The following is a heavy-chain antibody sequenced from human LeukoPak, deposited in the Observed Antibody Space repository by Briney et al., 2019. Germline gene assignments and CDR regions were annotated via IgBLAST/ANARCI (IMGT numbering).Heavy chain of an antibody. CDR3: ARGMGSSGWPYLCDY. Sequence: PGGSLRLSCAASGFTFSSYGMHWVRQAPGKGLEWVAVIWYDGSNKYYADSVKGRFTISRDNSKSPLYLEKNSVREQDTAVYYCARGMGSSGWPYLCDYWGGGALVTVS. CDR1: GFTFSSYG. D-gene: IGHD6-25*01. CDR2: IWYDGSNK. J-gene: IGHJ4*02. V-gene: IGHV3-33*01.